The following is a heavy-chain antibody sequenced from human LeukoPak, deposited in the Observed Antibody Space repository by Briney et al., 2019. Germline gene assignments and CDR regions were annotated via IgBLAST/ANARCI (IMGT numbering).Heavy chain of an antibody. CDR2: IKSKTDGGTT. J-gene: IGHJ4*02. CDR1: GFTFSNAW. CDR3: STVDQMVAAFDY. V-gene: IGHV3-15*01. Sequence: PGGSLRLSCAASGFTFSNAWMSWVRQAPGKGLEWVGPIKSKTDGGTTDYAAPVKGRFTISRDDSKNTLYLQMNSLKTADTAVYYCSTVDQMVAAFDYWGQGTLVTVSS. D-gene: IGHD5-24*01.